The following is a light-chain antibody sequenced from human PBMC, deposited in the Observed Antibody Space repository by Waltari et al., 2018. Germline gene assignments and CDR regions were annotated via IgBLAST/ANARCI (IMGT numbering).Light chain of an antibody. CDR1: NSDVGSYNF. V-gene: IGLV2-14*01. CDR3: SSYTTSRTYV. Sequence: QSALTQPASVSGSPGQSITISCTGTNSDVGSYNFVSWYQQHPGEAPKLMIFEVTNRPSGVSNRVSGAKAGNPASLIISGLQVEDEADYYCSSYTTSRTYVFGTGTKVTVL. CDR2: EVT. J-gene: IGLJ1*01.